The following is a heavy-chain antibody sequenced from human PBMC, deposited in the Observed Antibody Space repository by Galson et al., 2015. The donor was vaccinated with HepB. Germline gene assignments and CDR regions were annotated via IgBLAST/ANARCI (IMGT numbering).Heavy chain of an antibody. Sequence: SLRLSCAASGFSFSDHYMSWIRQAPGKGLEWVSYIATSSSYTDYADSVKGRFTISRDNAKSSLYLQMNSLRAGDTAVYYCARGHYGMDVWGQGTTVTVSS. J-gene: IGHJ6*02. CDR1: GFSFSDHY. V-gene: IGHV3-11*06. CDR3: ARGHYGMDV. CDR2: IATSSSYT.